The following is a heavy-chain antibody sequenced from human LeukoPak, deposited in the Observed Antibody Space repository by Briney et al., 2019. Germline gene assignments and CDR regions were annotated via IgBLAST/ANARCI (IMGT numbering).Heavy chain of an antibody. Sequence: GGSLRLSCAASGFTFSSSWMSWVRQAPRKGLEWVANIKQDGSEKYYVDSVKGRFTISRDNAKNTLYLQMSSLRAEDTAVYYCARVTSVTGTIFDSWGQGTLVTVSS. D-gene: IGHD1-7*01. CDR2: IKQDGSEK. CDR3: ARVTSVTGTIFDS. V-gene: IGHV3-7*02. CDR1: GFTFSSSW. J-gene: IGHJ4*02.